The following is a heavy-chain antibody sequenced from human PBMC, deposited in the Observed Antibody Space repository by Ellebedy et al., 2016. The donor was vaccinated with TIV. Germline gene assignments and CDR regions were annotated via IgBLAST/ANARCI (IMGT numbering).Heavy chain of an antibody. V-gene: IGHV3-30*02. CDR3: AKDRLWRGSGTQTFDN. D-gene: IGHD3-10*01. Sequence: PGGSLRLSCAASGFIFSSYGMHWVRQAPRKGLEWVAFIRYDGTNKFYAYSVKGRFIISRDNSKNTLYLQMNSLRAEDTAVYYCAKDRLWRGSGTQTFDNWGQGTLVTVSS. J-gene: IGHJ4*02. CDR2: IRYDGTNK. CDR1: GFIFSSYG.